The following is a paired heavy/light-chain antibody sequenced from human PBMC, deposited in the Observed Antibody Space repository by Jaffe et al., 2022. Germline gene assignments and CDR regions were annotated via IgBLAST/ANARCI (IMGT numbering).Heavy chain of an antibody. Sequence: EVQLVESGGGLVKPGGSLRLSCAASGFTFSSYSMNWVRQAPGKGLEWVSSISSSSSYIYYADSVKGRFTISRDNAKNSLYLQMNSLRAEDTAVYYCARDQGSGWGLTTTDFDYWGQGTLVTVSS. CDR3: ARDQGSGWGLTTTDFDY. CDR1: GFTFSSYS. V-gene: IGHV3-21*01. CDR2: ISSSSSYI. D-gene: IGHD6-19*01. J-gene: IGHJ4*02.
Light chain of an antibody. CDR2: GKN. Sequence: SSELTQDPAVSVALGQTVRITCQGDSLRSYYASWYQQKPGQAPVLVIYGKNNRPSGIPDRFSGSSSGNTASLTITGAQAEDEADYYCNSRDSSGNHRVFGTGTKVTVL. V-gene: IGLV3-19*01. J-gene: IGLJ1*01. CDR1: SLRSYY. CDR3: NSRDSSGNHRV.